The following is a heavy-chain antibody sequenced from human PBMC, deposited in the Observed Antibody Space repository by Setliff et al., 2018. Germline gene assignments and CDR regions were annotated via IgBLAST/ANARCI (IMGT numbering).Heavy chain of an antibody. Sequence: KASETLSLTCTVSGGSISSGSYYWSWIRQPAGKGLEWIGRIYTSGSTNYNPSLKSRVTISVDTSKNQFSLKLSSVTAADTAVYYCARAFTYYNFWSGYFDYWGQGTLVTVSS. CDR1: GGSISSGSYY. CDR2: IYTSGST. J-gene: IGHJ4*02. CDR3: ARAFTYYNFWSGYFDY. V-gene: IGHV4-61*02. D-gene: IGHD3-3*01.